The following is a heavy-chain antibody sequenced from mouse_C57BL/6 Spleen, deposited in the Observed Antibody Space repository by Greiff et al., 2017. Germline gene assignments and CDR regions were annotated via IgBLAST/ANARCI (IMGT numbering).Heavy chain of an antibody. Sequence: VQLKESGPVLVKPGASVKMSCKASGYTFTDYYMNWVKQSHGKSLEWIGVINPYNGGTSYNQKFKGKATLTVDKSSSTAYMELNSLTSEDSAVYYCAREGDGAWFAYWGQGTLVTVSA. CDR3: AREGDGAWFAY. CDR2: INPYNGGT. V-gene: IGHV1-19*01. D-gene: IGHD2-3*01. CDR1: GYTFTDYY. J-gene: IGHJ3*01.